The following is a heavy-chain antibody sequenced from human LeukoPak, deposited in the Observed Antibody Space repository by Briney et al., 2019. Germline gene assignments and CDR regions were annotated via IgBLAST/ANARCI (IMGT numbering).Heavy chain of an antibody. Sequence: PGGSLRLSCAASGLTFSSHWMHWVRQAPGKGLEWVSAISGSGGSTYYADSVKGRFTISRDNSKNTLYLQMNSLRAEDTAVYYCAKYMVRGVITTYYGMDVWGQGTTVTVSS. CDR1: GLTFSSHW. CDR2: ISGSGGST. CDR3: AKYMVRGVITTYYGMDV. V-gene: IGHV3-23*01. D-gene: IGHD3-10*01. J-gene: IGHJ6*02.